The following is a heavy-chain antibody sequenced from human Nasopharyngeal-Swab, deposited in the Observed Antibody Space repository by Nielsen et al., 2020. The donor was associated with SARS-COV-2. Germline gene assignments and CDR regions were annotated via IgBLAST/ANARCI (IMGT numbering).Heavy chain of an antibody. J-gene: IGHJ6*03. CDR3: ATDKRGGSGSYYNESPGYYYYMDV. D-gene: IGHD3-10*01. CDR1: GGTFSSYA. Sequence: SVKVSCKASGGTFSSYAISWVRQAPGQGLEWMGGIIPILGIANYAQKFQGRVTITADKSTSTAYMELSSLRSEDTAVYYCATDKRGGSGSYYNESPGYYYYMDVWGKGTTVTVSS. CDR2: IIPILGIA. V-gene: IGHV1-69*10.